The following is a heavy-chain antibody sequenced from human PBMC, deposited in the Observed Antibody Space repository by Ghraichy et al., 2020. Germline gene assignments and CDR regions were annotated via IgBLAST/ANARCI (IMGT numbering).Heavy chain of an antibody. J-gene: IGHJ6*02. D-gene: IGHD5-12*01. CDR3: AREKRGFYYYAMDV. V-gene: IGHV3-21*01. Sequence: GGSLRLSCAASGFALSAYSMHWVRQAAGKGLEWISSTSSASGNIYYGDSVKGRFTIVRDNVKNSLYLQMDSLRPEDTAVYFCAREKRGFYYYAMDVWGQGTTVTVSS. CDR2: TSSASGNI. CDR1: GFALSAYS.